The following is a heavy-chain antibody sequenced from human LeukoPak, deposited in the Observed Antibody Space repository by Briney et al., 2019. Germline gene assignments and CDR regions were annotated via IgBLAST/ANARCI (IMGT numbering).Heavy chain of an antibody. Sequence: PGGSLRLSCSAFGFTLSHYWMTWVRQAPGKGLEWAASIKEDGSEKSYVDSVKGRFTISRDNAKNSLYLQMNSLGAEDTAVYYCVRGGSYTFDPWGQGILVTVSS. CDR3: VRGGSYTFDP. V-gene: IGHV3-7*01. CDR1: GFTLSHYW. CDR2: IKEDGSEK. J-gene: IGHJ5*02. D-gene: IGHD1-26*01.